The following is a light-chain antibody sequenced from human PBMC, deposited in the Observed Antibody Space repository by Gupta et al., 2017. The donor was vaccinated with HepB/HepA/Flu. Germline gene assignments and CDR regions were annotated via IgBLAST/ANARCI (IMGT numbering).Light chain of an antibody. CDR1: QSLGYSDGNTY. Sequence: VFMPQSPLSLPVTLGQPASISSSSSQSLGYSDGNTYMNCFQQRPGQSPRRLIYKVYNRDTGVPDRFSGSGAGTDGTQKISRVEAEDVGVYYCMQGTHWHRTFGQGTKLDIK. J-gene: IGKJ2*01. V-gene: IGKV2-30*01. CDR2: KVY. CDR3: MQGTHWHRT.